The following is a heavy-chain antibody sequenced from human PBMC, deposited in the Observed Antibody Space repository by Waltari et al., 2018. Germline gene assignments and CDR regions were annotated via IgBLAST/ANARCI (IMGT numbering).Heavy chain of an antibody. CDR2: IYTSGST. Sequence: QVALQESGPGLVNPSATLSITCTVSGVSFRSYYWTWIRQPAGKGLEWIGRIYTSGSTNYNPSLKSRVTMSVDTSKNQFSLKLTSVTAADTAVYYCAREGWEHQAFDYWGQGTLVTVSS. CDR3: AREGWEHQAFDY. V-gene: IGHV4-4*07. J-gene: IGHJ4*02. D-gene: IGHD1-26*01. CDR1: GVSFRSYY.